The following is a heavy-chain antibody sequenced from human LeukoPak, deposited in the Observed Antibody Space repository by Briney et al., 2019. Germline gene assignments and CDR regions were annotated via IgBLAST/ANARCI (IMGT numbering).Heavy chain of an antibody. V-gene: IGHV3-23*01. J-gene: IGHJ4*02. CDR3: AKASSTSCYDY. Sequence: GGSLRLSCAASGFSFSNFAMTWVRQAPGKGLEWVSAISGSGGSTYYADSVKGRFTISRDNSKNTLYLQMNSLRAEDTAVYYCAKASSTSCYDYWGQGTLVTVSS. CDR2: ISGSGGST. D-gene: IGHD2-2*01. CDR1: GFSFSNFA.